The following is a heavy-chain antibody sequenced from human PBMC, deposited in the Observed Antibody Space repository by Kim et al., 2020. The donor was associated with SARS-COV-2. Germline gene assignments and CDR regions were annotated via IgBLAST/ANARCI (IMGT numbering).Heavy chain of an antibody. D-gene: IGHD2-2*01. CDR3: AREKIVVVPAASYFDY. J-gene: IGHJ4*02. V-gene: IGHV4-59*01. Sequence: LKSRVTILLDTSKNQFSLKLSSVTAADTAVYYCAREKIVVVPAASYFDYWGRGTLVTVSS.